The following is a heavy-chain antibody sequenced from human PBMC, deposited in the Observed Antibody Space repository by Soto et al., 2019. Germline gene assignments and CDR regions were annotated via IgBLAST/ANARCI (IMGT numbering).Heavy chain of an antibody. J-gene: IGHJ6*02. Sequence: SVKVSCKASGGTFSSYAISWVRQAPGQGLEWMGGIIPIFGTANYAQKFQGRVTITADESTSTAYMELSSLRSEDTAVYYCARSGRNSYGYYYYYGMDVWGQGTTVNVSS. CDR2: IIPIFGTA. V-gene: IGHV1-69*13. D-gene: IGHD5-18*01. CDR3: ARSGRNSYGYYYYYGMDV. CDR1: GGTFSSYA.